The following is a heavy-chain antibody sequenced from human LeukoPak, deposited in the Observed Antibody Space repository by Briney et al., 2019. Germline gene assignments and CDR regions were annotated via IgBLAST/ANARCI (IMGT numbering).Heavy chain of an antibody. J-gene: IGHJ4*02. Sequence: SETLSLTCSVSGGSFIDYSWSWIRQPPGKGLEWSGEINHSGITNYNPSLESRITMSVDTSKNQFSLKLSSVTAADTAVYYCARHRATGITMVRGVPSPLDYWGQGTLVTVSS. CDR2: INHSGIT. D-gene: IGHD3-10*01. CDR1: GGSFIDYS. CDR3: ARHRATGITMVRGVPSPLDY. V-gene: IGHV4-34*01.